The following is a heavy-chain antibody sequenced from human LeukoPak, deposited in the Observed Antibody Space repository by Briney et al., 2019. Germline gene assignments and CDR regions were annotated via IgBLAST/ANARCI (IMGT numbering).Heavy chain of an antibody. D-gene: IGHD2-2*01. V-gene: IGHV3-21*01. CDR1: GFTFNSYW. CDR2: ISSSSSYK. J-gene: IGHJ4*02. Sequence: GGSLRLSCAASGFTFNSYWMTWVRQAPGKGLEWVSLISSSSSYKHYAESVKGRFAISRDNAKNSLYLQMNSLRAEDTAVYYCAREVGYCSSTSCRDYWGQGTLVTVSS. CDR3: AREVGYCSSTSCRDY.